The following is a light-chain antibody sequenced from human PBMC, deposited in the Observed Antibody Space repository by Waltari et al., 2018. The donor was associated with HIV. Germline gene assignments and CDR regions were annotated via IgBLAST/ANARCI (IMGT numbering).Light chain of an antibody. J-gene: IGKJ2*01. V-gene: IGKV2-28*01. CDR1: QSLLHSNGYNY. CDR2: LGS. Sequence: DLVMTQSSLSLPLTPAEAASISCWSRQSLLHSNGYNYLDWYLQKPGQSPQLLIYLGSNRASGVPDRFSGSGSGTDFTLKISRVEAEDVGVYYCMQALQTPDTFGQGTKLEIK. CDR3: MQALQTPDT.